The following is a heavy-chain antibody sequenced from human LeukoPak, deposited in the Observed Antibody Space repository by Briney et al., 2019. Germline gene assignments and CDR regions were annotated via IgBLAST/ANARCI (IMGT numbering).Heavy chain of an antibody. V-gene: IGHV1-2*02. D-gene: IGHD1-26*01. J-gene: IGHJ5*02. CDR3: ARLVGATRLNWFDP. CDR1: GYTFTSYY. CDR2: INPNSGGT. Sequence: GASVKVSCKASGYTFTSYYMHWVRQAPGQGLEWMGWINPNSGGTNYAQKFQGRVTMTRDTSISTAYMELSRLRSDDTAVYYCARLVGATRLNWFDPWGQGTLVTVSS.